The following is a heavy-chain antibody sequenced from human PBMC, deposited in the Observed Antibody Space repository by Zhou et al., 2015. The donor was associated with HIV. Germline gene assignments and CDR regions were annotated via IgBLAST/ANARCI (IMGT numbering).Heavy chain of an antibody. D-gene: IGHD3-3*01. Sequence: QVQLVQSGAEVKKPGASVKVSCKASGYTFTSYDINWVRQATGQGLEWMGWMNPNSGNTGYAQKFQGRVTMTRNTSISTAYMELSSLRSEDTAVYYCARRDAEDYDFWSGSDEHWFDPWGQGTLVTVSS. V-gene: IGHV1-8*01. CDR2: MNPNSGNT. CDR3: ARRDAEDYDFWSGSDEHWFDP. CDR1: GYTFTSYD. J-gene: IGHJ5*02.